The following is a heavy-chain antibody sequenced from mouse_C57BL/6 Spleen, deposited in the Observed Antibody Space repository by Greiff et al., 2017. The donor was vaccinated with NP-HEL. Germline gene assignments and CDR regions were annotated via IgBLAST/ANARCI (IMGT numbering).Heavy chain of an antibody. J-gene: IGHJ4*01. CDR3: ATDAGDAMDY. Sequence: EVKLVESGGGLVQSGRSLRLSCATSGFTFSDFYMAWVRQAPGKGLEWIAASRNKANDSTTAYSASVKGRFIVSSDTSQSILYLQMNAQRAEDAAVCYCATDAGDAMDYWGQGTSVTVSA. CDR2: SRNKANDSTT. CDR1: GFTFSDFY. V-gene: IGHV7-1*01.